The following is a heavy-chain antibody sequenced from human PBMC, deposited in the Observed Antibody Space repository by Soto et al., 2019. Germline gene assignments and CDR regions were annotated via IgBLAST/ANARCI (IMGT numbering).Heavy chain of an antibody. CDR1: GHSISSGFY. D-gene: IGHD6-13*01. J-gene: IGHJ4*02. V-gene: IGHV4-38-2*01. CDR3: ARYGYSYSPRFFDK. CDR2: IYHSGST. Sequence: PSETLTVTCAASGHSISSGFYYWGWIRQPPGKGLEWIGSIYHSGSTYYNPSLKSRVSMSVDTSKNQLSLKLSSVTAADTAVYYCARYGYSYSPRFFDKWGQGTRVTVSS.